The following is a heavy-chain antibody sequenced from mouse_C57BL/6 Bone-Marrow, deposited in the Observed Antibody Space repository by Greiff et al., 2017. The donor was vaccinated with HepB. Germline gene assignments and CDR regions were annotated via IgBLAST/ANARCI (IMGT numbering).Heavy chain of an antibody. CDR1: GYTFTSYW. CDR3: ARSITVVGDYYAMDY. J-gene: IGHJ4*01. D-gene: IGHD1-1*01. Sequence: VQLQQPGTELVKPGASVKLSCKASGYTFTSYWMHWVKQRPGQGLEWIGNINPSNGGTTYNEKFKSKATLTVDKSSSTAYMQLSSLTSEDSAVYYCARSITVVGDYYAMDYWGQGTSVTVSS. CDR2: INPSNGGT. V-gene: IGHV1-53*01.